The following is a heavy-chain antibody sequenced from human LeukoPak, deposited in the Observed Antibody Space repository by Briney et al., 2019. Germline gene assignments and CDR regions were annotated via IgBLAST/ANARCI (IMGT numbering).Heavy chain of an antibody. Sequence: GGSLRLSCAASGFTVSSNYMSWVRHAPGKGLELVSVIYSGGSTYYADSVKGRFTISRDNSKNTLYLQMNSLRAEDTAVYYCARDVTTMVREGDAFDIWGQGTMVTVSS. CDR1: GFTVSSNY. D-gene: IGHD3-10*01. CDR3: ARDVTTMVREGDAFDI. J-gene: IGHJ3*02. CDR2: IYSGGST. V-gene: IGHV3-66*01.